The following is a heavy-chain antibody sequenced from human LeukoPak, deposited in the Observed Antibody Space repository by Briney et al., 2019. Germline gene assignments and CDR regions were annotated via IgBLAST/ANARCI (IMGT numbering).Heavy chain of an antibody. CDR2: VYYSGST. Sequence: SETLSLTCSVSGGSVSGTNYYWAWIRQPPEKGLEWIGTVYYSGSTYYNVSLKSRVTISVDTSKNQFSLNLNSVTAADTAVHYCARLLSPGDFDYWGQGTLVTVSS. CDR1: GGSVSGTNYY. CDR3: ARLLSPGDFDY. V-gene: IGHV4-39*07. J-gene: IGHJ4*02.